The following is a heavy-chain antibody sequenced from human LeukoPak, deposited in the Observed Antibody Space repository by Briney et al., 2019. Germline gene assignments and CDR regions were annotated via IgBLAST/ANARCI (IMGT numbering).Heavy chain of an antibody. CDR3: ARLLLYYYDSSGFDY. J-gene: IGHJ4*02. Sequence: SETLSLTCTVSGGSISSGDYYWSWIRQPPGKGLEWIGYIYYSGSTYYNPSLKSRVTISVDTSKNQFSLKLRSVTAADTAVYYCARLLLYYYDSSGFDYWGQGTLVTVSS. D-gene: IGHD3-22*01. V-gene: IGHV4-30-4*01. CDR2: IYYSGST. CDR1: GGSISSGDYY.